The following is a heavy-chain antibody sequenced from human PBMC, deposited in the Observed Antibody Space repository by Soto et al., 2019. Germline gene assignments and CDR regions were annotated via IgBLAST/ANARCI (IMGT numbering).Heavy chain of an antibody. CDR1: GFSLSTRGVG. D-gene: IGHD3-16*01. V-gene: IGHV2-5*02. J-gene: IGHJ4*02. Sequence: QITLKESGPTLVKPTQTLTLTCTFSGFSLSTRGVGVGWIRQPPGKALEWLALIYWDDEKRYSPSLKSRLTITKDTSKNQVVLTMTNMDPVDTATYYCARSALYVWGSYSDYWGQGTLVTVSS. CDR2: IYWDDEK. CDR3: ARSALYVWGSYSDY.